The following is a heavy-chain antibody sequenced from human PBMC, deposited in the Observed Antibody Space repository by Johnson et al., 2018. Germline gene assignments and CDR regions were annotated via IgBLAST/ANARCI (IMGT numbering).Heavy chain of an antibody. CDR3: ARGEYSGSYSATQYFQH. D-gene: IGHD1-26*01. J-gene: IGHJ1*01. CDR1: GFTFSSYA. V-gene: IGHV3-64*01. Sequence: VQLVESGGGLVQPGGSLRLSCAASGFTFSSYAMHWVRQAPGKGLEYVSAISSNGGSTYYANSVKGRFTISRDNSKTTLYLQMGSLRAEDMAVYYCARGEYSGSYSATQYFQHWGQGTLVTVSS. CDR2: ISSNGGST.